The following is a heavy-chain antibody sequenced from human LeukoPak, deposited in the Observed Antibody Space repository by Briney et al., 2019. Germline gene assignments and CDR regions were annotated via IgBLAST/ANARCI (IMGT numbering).Heavy chain of an antibody. Sequence: SETLSLTCAVYGGSFSGYYWSWIRQPPGKGLEWIGEINHSGSTNYNPSLKSRVTISVDTSKNQFSLKLSSVTAADTAVYYCARTAGITISGVVIIGYNWFDPWGQGTLVTVSS. CDR2: INHSGST. CDR1: GGSFSGYY. CDR3: ARTAGITISGVVIIGYNWFDP. D-gene: IGHD3-3*01. V-gene: IGHV4-34*01. J-gene: IGHJ5*02.